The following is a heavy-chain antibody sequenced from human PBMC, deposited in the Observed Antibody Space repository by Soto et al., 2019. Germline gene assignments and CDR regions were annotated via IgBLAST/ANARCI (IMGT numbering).Heavy chain of an antibody. Sequence: GESLKISCKGSGYSFTSYWISWVRQMPGKGLEWMGRIDPSDSYTNYSPSFQGHVTISADKSISTAYLQWSSLKASDTAMYYCARQSVPAAGYYYYGMDVWGQGTTVTVSS. CDR2: IDPSDSYT. CDR3: ARQSVPAAGYYYYGMDV. D-gene: IGHD2-2*01. J-gene: IGHJ6*02. CDR1: GYSFTSYW. V-gene: IGHV5-10-1*01.